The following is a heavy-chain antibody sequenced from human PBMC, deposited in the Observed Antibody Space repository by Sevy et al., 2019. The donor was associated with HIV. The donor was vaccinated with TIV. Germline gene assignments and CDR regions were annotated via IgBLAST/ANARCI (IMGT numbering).Heavy chain of an antibody. Sequence: ASVKVSCKISGYTFSSYRITWVRQAPGQGLECVGWISPHNGDTNYAQKLQGRVTMITDTSTTTAYMELRNLRSDDTAVYYCARAYCSAGRCYSLAYWGQGTLVTVSS. CDR2: ISPHNGDT. V-gene: IGHV1-18*01. CDR1: GYTFSSYR. CDR3: ARAYCSAGRCYSLAY. D-gene: IGHD2-15*01. J-gene: IGHJ4*01.